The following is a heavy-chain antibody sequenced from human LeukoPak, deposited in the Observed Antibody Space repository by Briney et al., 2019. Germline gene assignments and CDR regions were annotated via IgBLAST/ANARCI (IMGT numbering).Heavy chain of an antibody. Sequence: GGSLRLSCAASGFTFSSYGMHWVRQAPGKGLEWVSSISGSGGNTYYADSVKGRFTISRDNSKNTLYLHMNSLRAEDTAVYYCAKDLTTVTTGDYWGQGTLVTVSS. CDR1: GFTFSSYG. CDR2: ISGSGGNT. J-gene: IGHJ4*02. D-gene: IGHD4-17*01. V-gene: IGHV3-23*01. CDR3: AKDLTTVTTGDY.